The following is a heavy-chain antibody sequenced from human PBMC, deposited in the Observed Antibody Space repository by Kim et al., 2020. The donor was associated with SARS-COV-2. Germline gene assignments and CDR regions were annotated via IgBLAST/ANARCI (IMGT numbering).Heavy chain of an antibody. CDR3: ARVPGIAAAGTGTFFDY. J-gene: IGHJ4*02. Sequence: QGRVTITADESTSTAYMELSSLRSEDTAVYYCARVPGIAAAGTGTFFDYWGQGTLVTVSS. V-gene: IGHV1-69*01. D-gene: IGHD6-13*01.